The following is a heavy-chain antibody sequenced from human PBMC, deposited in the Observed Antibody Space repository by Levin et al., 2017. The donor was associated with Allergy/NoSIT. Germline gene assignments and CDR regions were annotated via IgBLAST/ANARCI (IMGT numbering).Heavy chain of an antibody. J-gene: IGHJ1*01. CDR1: GGSISSRSYY. Sequence: KPSETLSLTCTVSGGSISSRSYYWGWIRQPPGKGLDWIGSVYYSGSTYYNPSLKSRVTISVDTSKNQFSLRLSSVTAADTAVYYCARTQGYSSIWSEHIPGSFQHWGQGTPVTVSS. V-gene: IGHV4-39*01. D-gene: IGHD2-2*01. CDR3: ARTQGYSSIWSEHIPGSFQH. CDR2: VYYSGST.